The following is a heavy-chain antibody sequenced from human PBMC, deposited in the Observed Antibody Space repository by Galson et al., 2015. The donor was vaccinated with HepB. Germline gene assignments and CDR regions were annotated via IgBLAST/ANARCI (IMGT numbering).Heavy chain of an antibody. V-gene: IGHV3-23*01. J-gene: IGHJ4*02. CDR3: AKEGRHYYDMLDIVL. Sequence: SLRLSCAASGFTFSSYAMNWVRQAPGKGLEWVSAISGSGGSTYYADSVKGRFTISRDNSKNTLYLQMNSLRAEDTAVYYCAKEGRHYYDMLDIVLWGQGTLVTVSS. CDR1: GFTFSSYA. D-gene: IGHD3-22*01. CDR2: ISGSGGST.